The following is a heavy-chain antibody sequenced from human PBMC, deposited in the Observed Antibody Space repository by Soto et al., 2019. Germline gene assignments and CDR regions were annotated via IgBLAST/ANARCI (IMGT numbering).Heavy chain of an antibody. CDR3: ARENTAMAGTDENWFDP. V-gene: IGHV1-69*01. Sequence: QVQLVQSGAEVKKPGSSVKVSCKASGGTFSSYAISWVRQAPGQGLEWMGGIIPIFGTANYAQKFQGRVTITADESTSTAYRELSSLRSEDTAVDYWARENTAMAGTDENWFDPWGQGTLVTVSS. CDR2: IIPIFGTA. J-gene: IGHJ5*02. CDR1: GGTFSSYA. D-gene: IGHD5-18*01.